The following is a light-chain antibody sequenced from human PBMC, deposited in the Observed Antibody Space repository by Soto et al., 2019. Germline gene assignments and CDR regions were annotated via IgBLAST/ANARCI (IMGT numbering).Light chain of an antibody. J-gene: IGKJ5*01. V-gene: IGKV2D-29*01. CDR2: EVS. CDR1: ESLLHGNGYNY. CDR3: MQSTQLPPT. Sequence: DIVMTQPPLALSVTPGEPASSSCRSNESLLHGNGYNYLDWYLQKPGQTPQLLIYEVSTRVSGVPDRFSGSGSGTDFTLEISRVETDDVGIYYCMQSTQLPPTFGQGTQLEIK.